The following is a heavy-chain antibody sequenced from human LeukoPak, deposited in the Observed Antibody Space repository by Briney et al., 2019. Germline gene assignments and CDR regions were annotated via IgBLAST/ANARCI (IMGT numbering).Heavy chain of an antibody. Sequence: SGPTLVNPTQTLTLTCTFSGFSLSRTAVGVGWIRQPPGKALEWLAVISWTDDKRSSPSLGSTLTVTKDTSGNQVVLTTTNMDPVDTATDYCAHTSDYNSGWSDYWGQGTLVTVSS. J-gene: IGHJ4*02. D-gene: IGHD6-19*01. V-gene: IGHV2-5*01. CDR2: ISWTDDK. CDR1: GFSLSRTAVG. CDR3: AHTSDYNSGWSDY.